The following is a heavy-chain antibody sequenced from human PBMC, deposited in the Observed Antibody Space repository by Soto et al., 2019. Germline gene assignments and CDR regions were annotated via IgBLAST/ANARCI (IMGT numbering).Heavy chain of an antibody. J-gene: IGHJ4*02. CDR1: GGTFSSDV. D-gene: IGHD6-25*01. CDR3: ARGRDGSGYYFDN. V-gene: IGHV1-69*13. CDR2: IVPIFGRA. Sequence: GASVKVSCKASGGTFSSDVISWGRQAPGQGLEWMGGIVPIFGRADYAQKFQGRVTITADESTSTGYMELSSLRSEDTAVFYCARGRDGSGYYFDNWGQGTLVTVSS.